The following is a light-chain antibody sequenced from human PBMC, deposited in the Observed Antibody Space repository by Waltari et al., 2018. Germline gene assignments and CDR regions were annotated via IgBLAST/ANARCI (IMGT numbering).Light chain of an antibody. Sequence: SYELTQPPSMSVSPGQTASITCSGHKLGDKYVSWYQQKPGQSPLLVIYQDNKRPSGIPWRVSGSNSANTATLTISGTQAMDEADYYCQAWDIDIVVFGGGTKLTVL. CDR1: KLGDKY. V-gene: IGLV3-1*01. CDR3: QAWDIDIVV. CDR2: QDN. J-gene: IGLJ2*01.